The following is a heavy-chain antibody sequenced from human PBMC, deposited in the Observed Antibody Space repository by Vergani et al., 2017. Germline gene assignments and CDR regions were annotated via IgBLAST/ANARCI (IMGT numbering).Heavy chain of an antibody. J-gene: IGHJ6*02. V-gene: IGHV3-7*01. CDR1: GFTFSSYW. CDR3: ARDCTSGGCPDNYGMDV. D-gene: IGHD2-8*01. Sequence: EVHLEESGGGLVQPGGSLRLSCAASGFTFSSYWMSWVRQAPGKGLEWVANIKQDGSEKYYVDSVKGRFTISRDNAKNSLYLQMNSLRAEDTAVYYCARDCTSGGCPDNYGMDVWGQGATVTVSS. CDR2: IKQDGSEK.